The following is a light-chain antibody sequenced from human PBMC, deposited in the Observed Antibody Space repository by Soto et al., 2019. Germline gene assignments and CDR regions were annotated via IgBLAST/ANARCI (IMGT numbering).Light chain of an antibody. CDR3: MQALQTRT. CDR2: LAS. Sequence: DVVMTESPLSLPVTPLEPASISCXSSQILLHSNGYNYLDWYLQKPGQSPQLLIYLASNRASGVPDRFSGSGSGTDFTLRISRVEAEDVGVYYCMQALQTRTFGQGTKVDI. CDR1: QILLHSNGYNY. V-gene: IGKV2-28*01. J-gene: IGKJ1*01.